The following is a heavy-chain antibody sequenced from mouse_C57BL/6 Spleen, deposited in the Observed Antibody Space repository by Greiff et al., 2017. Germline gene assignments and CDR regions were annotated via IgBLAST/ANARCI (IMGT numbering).Heavy chain of an antibody. V-gene: IGHV5-4*03. CDR2: ISDGGSYT. CDR3: ASEDYDYDDAMDY. D-gene: IGHD2-4*01. CDR1: GFTFSSYA. Sequence: EVKLVESGGGLVKPGGSLKLSCAASGFTFSSYAMSWVRQTPEKKLEWVATISDGGSYTYYPDNVKGRFTISRDNAKNNLYLQMSHLKSEDTAMYYCASEDYDYDDAMDYWGQGTSVTVSS. J-gene: IGHJ4*01.